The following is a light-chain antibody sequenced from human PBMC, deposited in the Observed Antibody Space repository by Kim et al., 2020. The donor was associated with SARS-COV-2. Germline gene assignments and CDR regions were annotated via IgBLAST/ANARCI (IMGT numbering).Light chain of an antibody. CDR2: QDS. CDR3: QAWDGSIVV. Sequence: VSPGQTASITCSGDKVGNKYACWYQQKPGQSPVLFIYQDSKRPSGIPERFSGSNSGNTATLTISGTQAMDEADYYCQAWDGSIVVFGGGTQLTVL. J-gene: IGLJ2*01. V-gene: IGLV3-1*01. CDR1: KVGNKY.